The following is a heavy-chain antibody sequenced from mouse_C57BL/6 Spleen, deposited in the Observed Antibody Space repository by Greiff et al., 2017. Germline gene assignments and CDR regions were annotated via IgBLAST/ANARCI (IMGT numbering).Heavy chain of an antibody. CDR1: GYTFTSYG. D-gene: IGHD2-5*01. CDR3: ARDYYSNYLYYFDY. V-gene: IGHV1-81*01. J-gene: IGHJ2*01. CDR2: IYPRSGNT. Sequence: QVQLQQSGAELARPGASVKLSCKASGYTFTSYGISWVKQRTGQGLEWIGEIYPRSGNTYYNEKFKGKATLTAAKSSSTAYMELRSLTSEDSAVYFCARDYYSNYLYYFDYWGQGTTLTVSS.